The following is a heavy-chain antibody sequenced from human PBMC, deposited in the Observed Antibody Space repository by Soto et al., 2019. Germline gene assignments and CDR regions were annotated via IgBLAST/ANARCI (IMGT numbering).Heavy chain of an antibody. CDR2: INAGNGNT. V-gene: IGHV1-3*01. J-gene: IGHJ4*02. D-gene: IGHD6-19*01. Sequence: GASVKVSCKASGYTFTGYAMHWVRQAPGQRLEWMGWINAGNGNTKNSQKIQGRVTITRDTSASAAYMELSSLSSEDTAVYYCARAVAVPADFDYWGQGTLVTVSS. CDR3: ARAVAVPADFDY. CDR1: GYTFTGYA.